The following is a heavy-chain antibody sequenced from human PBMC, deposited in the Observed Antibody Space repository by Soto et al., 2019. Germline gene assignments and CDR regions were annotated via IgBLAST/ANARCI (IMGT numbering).Heavy chain of an antibody. CDR1: GFTFSNSA. V-gene: IGHV3-23*01. Sequence: EVQLLESGGGLVQPGGSLRLSCAASGFTFSNSAMSWLRQAPGKGLEWVSSTSGSGGSTYYADSVKGRFTISRDNSKNTLYLQMNSLRVEDTAVYYCANANSFYCGTTSCYAYYFDYWGQGTLVTVSS. CDR3: ANANSFYCGTTSCYAYYFDY. J-gene: IGHJ4*02. CDR2: TSGSGGST. D-gene: IGHD2-2*01.